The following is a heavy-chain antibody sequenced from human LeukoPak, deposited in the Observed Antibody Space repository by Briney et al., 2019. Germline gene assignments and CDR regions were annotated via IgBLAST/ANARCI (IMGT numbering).Heavy chain of an antibody. CDR1: GYTFTSYG. D-gene: IGHD6-6*01. Sequence: GASVKVSCKASGYTFTSYGISWVRQAPGQGLEWMGWISAYNGNTNYAQKLQGRVTMTTDTSTSTAYMELRSLRSDDTAVYYCARDLLTPPSSSAADYWGQGTLVTVSS. J-gene: IGHJ4*02. CDR2: ISAYNGNT. CDR3: ARDLLTPPSSSAADY. V-gene: IGHV1-18*04.